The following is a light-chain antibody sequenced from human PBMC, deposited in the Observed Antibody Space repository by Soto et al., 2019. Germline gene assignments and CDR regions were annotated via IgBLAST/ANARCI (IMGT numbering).Light chain of an antibody. V-gene: IGLV1-44*01. CDR1: SSNIGTNP. CDR2: DNK. J-gene: IGLJ1*01. Sequence: QSALTQPPSASGTPGQRVTIARSGGSSNIGTNPVAWYQQLPGMAPKLLIYDNKKRPSGVPDRFSGSRSGTSASLAISGLQSEDEADYFCGAWDASLNGYVFGSGTKVTVL. CDR3: GAWDASLNGYV.